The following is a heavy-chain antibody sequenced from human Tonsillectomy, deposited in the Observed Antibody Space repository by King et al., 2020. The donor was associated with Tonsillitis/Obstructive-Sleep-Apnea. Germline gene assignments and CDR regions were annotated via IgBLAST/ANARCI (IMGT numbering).Heavy chain of an antibody. D-gene: IGHD3-3*01. Sequence: VQLVQSGAEVKKPGASVKVSCKASGYTFTSYYMHWVRQAPGQGLEWMGIINPSGGSTNYTQKFQGRVTMTRDTSTSTVYMELSGLRSEDTAVYYCTRDQKPTCYDFWSGYPYYYYYMDVWGKGTTVTVSS. CDR1: GYTFTSYY. V-gene: IGHV1-46*01. CDR3: TRDQKPTCYDFWSGYPYYYYYMDV. CDR2: INPSGGST. J-gene: IGHJ6*03.